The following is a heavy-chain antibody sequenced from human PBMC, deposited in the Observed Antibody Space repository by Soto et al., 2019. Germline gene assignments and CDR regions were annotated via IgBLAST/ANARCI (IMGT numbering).Heavy chain of an antibody. CDR3: AKDMNYYDSSGPHY. CDR2: ISGSGGST. V-gene: IGHV3-23*01. D-gene: IGHD3-22*01. J-gene: IGHJ4*02. Sequence: PGGSLRLSCAASGFTFSSYAVSWVRQAPGKGLEWVSVISGSGGSTYYADSVKGRFTISRDNSKNTLYLQMNSLRAEDTAVYYCAKDMNYYDSSGPHYWGQGTLVTVSS. CDR1: GFTFSSYA.